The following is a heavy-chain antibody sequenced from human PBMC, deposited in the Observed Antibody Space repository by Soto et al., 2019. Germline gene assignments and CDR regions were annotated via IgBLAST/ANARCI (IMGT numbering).Heavy chain of an antibody. D-gene: IGHD3-22*01. V-gene: IGHV3-15*07. CDR2: IKSKTDGGTT. Sequence: GGSLRLSCAASGFTFSNAWMNWVRQAPGKGLEWVGRIKSKTDGGTTDYAAPVKGRFTISRDDSKNTLYLQMNSLKTEDTAVYYCTTDPYYYDSSGYYDDYFDYWGQGTLVTVSS. CDR3: TTDPYYYDSSGYYDDYFDY. CDR1: GFTFSNAW. J-gene: IGHJ4*02.